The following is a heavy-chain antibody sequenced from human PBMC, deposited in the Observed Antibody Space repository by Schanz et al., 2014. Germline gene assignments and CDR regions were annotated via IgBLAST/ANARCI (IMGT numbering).Heavy chain of an antibody. Sequence: EVQLEESGGGLVKPGGSLKLSCAASRLNFNNAWMHWVRQAPGKGLEWVSFLSSDSRHVYYVESAKGRFTISRDNAKNSLYLQMDSLRGDDTAVYYCAKVGLYYYGSGFDYWGQGTLVTVSS. CDR2: LSSDSRHV. CDR3: AKVGLYYYGSGFDY. J-gene: IGHJ4*02. CDR1: RLNFNNAW. D-gene: IGHD3-10*01. V-gene: IGHV3-21*02.